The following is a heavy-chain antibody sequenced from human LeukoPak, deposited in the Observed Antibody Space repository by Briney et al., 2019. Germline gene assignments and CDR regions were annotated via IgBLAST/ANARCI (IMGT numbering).Heavy chain of an antibody. Sequence: PGGSLRLSCAASGFTFSSFGMHWVRQAPGKGLEWVAVISYDGGNKYYADSVKGRFTISRDNPKNTLFLQMNSLRAEDTAVYYCAKAPYGDYRKFDYWGQGTLVTVSS. CDR3: AKAPYGDYRKFDY. V-gene: IGHV3-30*18. CDR2: ISYDGGNK. CDR1: GFTFSSFG. J-gene: IGHJ4*02. D-gene: IGHD4-17*01.